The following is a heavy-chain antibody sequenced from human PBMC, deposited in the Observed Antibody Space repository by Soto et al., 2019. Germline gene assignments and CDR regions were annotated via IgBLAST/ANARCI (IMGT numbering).Heavy chain of an antibody. CDR3: AHSPGWYFLDY. CDR1: GASIITQNY. J-gene: IGHJ4*02. D-gene: IGHD6-13*01. CDR2: IHHSGNT. V-gene: IGHV4-4*02. Sequence: QVQLQESGPGLVEPSGTLSLTCAVSGASIITQNYYNWVRQSPGKGLEWIGEIHHSGNTNFSPSLKSRVTLSVDTYKNQVSLRLSSVTAADTAIYYCAHSPGWYFLDYWGQGALVTVS.